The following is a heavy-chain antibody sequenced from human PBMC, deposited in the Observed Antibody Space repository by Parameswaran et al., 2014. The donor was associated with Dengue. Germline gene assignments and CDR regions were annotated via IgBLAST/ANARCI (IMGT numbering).Heavy chain of an antibody. J-gene: IGHJ4*02. Sequence: WIRQPPGKRLEWIGYIYHSGSTYYNPSLKSRVTISVDRSKNQFSLKLSSVTAADTAVYYCARAGAVAGTFYFDYWGQGTLVTVSS. CDR3: ARAGAVAGTFYFDY. V-gene: IGHV4-30-2*01. D-gene: IGHD6-19*01. CDR2: IYHSGST.